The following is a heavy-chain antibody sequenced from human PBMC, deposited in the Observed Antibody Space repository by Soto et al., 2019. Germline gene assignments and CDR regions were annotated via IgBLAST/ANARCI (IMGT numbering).Heavy chain of an antibody. CDR2: IDTDGSYT. Sequence: GGSLRLSXAASGFTFNSYWMHWVRQVPGKGLVWVSRIDTDGSYTSYADSVKGRFTISRDNAKNTLYLQMNSLRAEDTAVYYCTKDTFGPRDYWGQGTLVTVSS. CDR1: GFTFNSYW. D-gene: IGHD3-16*01. V-gene: IGHV3-74*01. J-gene: IGHJ4*02. CDR3: TKDTFGPRDY.